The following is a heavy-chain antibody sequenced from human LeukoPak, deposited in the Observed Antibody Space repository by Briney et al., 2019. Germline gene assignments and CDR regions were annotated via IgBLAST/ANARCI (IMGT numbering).Heavy chain of an antibody. Sequence: GGSLRLSCAASGFTFSSYGMHWVRQAPGKGPEWVAVIWYDGSNKYYADSVKGRFTISRDNSKNTLYLQMNSLRAEDTAVYYCATLFDYQYYFDYWGQGTLVTVSS. CDR1: GFTFSSYG. V-gene: IGHV3-33*01. J-gene: IGHJ4*02. D-gene: IGHD3-9*01. CDR3: ATLFDYQYYFDY. CDR2: IWYDGSNK.